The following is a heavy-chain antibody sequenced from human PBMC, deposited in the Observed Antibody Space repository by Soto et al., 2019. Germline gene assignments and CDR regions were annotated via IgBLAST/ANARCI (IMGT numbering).Heavy chain of an antibody. CDR1: GFTLSSYG. CDR2: ISYDGSNK. V-gene: IGHV3-30*18. CDR3: AKDTEYADWGMDV. Sequence: QVQLVESGGGVVQPGRSLRLSCAASGFTLSSYGMHWVRQAPGKGLEWVAVISYDGSNKYYADSVKGRFTISRDNSKNTLYLQMNSLRAEDTAVYYCAKDTEYADWGMDVWGQGTTVTVSS. J-gene: IGHJ6*02. D-gene: IGHD4-17*01.